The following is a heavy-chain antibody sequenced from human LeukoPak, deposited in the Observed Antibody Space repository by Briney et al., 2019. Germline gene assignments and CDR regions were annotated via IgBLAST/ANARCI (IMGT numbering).Heavy chain of an antibody. CDR2: IKQDGSEK. V-gene: IGHV3-7*01. Sequence: GGSLRLSCAASGFTFSSYWMSWVRQAPGEGLEWVADIKQDGSEKYYVDSVKGQFTISRDNAKNSLYLQMNSLRVEDTAVYYCAREGRVGSGWYGGAFDIWGQGTLVTVSS. J-gene: IGHJ3*02. D-gene: IGHD6-19*01. CDR3: AREGRVGSGWYGGAFDI. CDR1: GFTFSSYW.